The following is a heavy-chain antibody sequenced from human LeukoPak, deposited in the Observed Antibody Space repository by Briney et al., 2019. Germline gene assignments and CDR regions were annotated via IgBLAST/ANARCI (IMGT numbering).Heavy chain of an antibody. CDR2: MNPNSGNT. Sequence: ASVKVSCKASGYTFTSYDTNWVRQATGQGLEWMGWMNPNSGNTGYAQKFQGRVTMTRNTSISTAYMELSSLRSEDTAVYYCARGPGDFWSGYPPSDYYYGMDVWGQGTTVTVSS. D-gene: IGHD3-3*01. J-gene: IGHJ6*02. CDR3: ARGPGDFWSGYPPSDYYYGMDV. V-gene: IGHV1-8*01. CDR1: GYTFTSYD.